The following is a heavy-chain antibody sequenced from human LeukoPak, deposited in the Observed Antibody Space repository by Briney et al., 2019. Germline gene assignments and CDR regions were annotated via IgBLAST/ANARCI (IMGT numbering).Heavy chain of an antibody. D-gene: IGHD6-13*01. Sequence: PGGSLRLSCAASGFTFSSYAMSWVRQAPGKGLEWVSAISGSGGSTYYADSVKGRFTISRDNSKNTLYLQMNSLRAEDTAVYYCAENLSSSWYIFAYWGQGHLVTVSS. CDR1: GFTFSSYA. CDR3: AENLSSSWYIFAY. J-gene: IGHJ4*02. CDR2: ISGSGGST. V-gene: IGHV3-23*01.